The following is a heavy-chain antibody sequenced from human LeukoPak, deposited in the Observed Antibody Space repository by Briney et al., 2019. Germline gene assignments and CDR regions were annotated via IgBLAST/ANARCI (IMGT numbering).Heavy chain of an antibody. CDR2: INPNSGET. Sequence: ASVKVSCKTSGYSFTGHYMHWVRQAPGQGLEWMGLINPNSGETNYAKKFQGRVTMTRDTSISTAYMELSRLRSDDTAVYYCARDRSYYYGSGSFARSYYYYYMDVWGKGTTVTISS. J-gene: IGHJ6*03. CDR1: GYSFTGHY. V-gene: IGHV1-2*02. CDR3: ARDRSYYYGSGSFARSYYYYYMDV. D-gene: IGHD3-10*01.